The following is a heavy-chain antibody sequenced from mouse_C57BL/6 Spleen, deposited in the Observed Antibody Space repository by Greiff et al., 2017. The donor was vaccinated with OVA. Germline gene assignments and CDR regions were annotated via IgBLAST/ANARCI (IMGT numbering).Heavy chain of an antibody. CDR2: IAPENGDT. CDR3: ATPLDYDVYYFDY. CDR1: GFNIKDDY. D-gene: IGHD2-4*01. Sequence: VQLQQSGAELVRPGASVKLSCTASGFNIKDDYMHWVQQRPEQGLEWIGWIAPENGDTEYASKFQGLATITADTSSNTADLQLSSLTSEDTAVYYCATPLDYDVYYFDYWGQGTTLTVSS. J-gene: IGHJ2*01. V-gene: IGHV14-4*01.